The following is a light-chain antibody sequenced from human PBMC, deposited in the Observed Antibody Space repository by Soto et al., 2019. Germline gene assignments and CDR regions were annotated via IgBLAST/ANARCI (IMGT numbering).Light chain of an antibody. V-gene: IGKV3-20*01. CDR3: QQYGSSPRT. Sequence: EIVLTQSPGTLSLSPGERATLSCRASQRVSSSYLAWYQQKPGQAPRLLIYVASSRATGIPDRFSGSGSGTDFTLTISRLEPEDFAVYYCQQYGSSPRTFGQGTKVDIK. CDR1: QRVSSSY. CDR2: VAS. J-gene: IGKJ1*01.